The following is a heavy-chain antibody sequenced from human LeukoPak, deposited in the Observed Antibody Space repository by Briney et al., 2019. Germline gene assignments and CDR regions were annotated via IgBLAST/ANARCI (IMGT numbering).Heavy chain of an antibody. D-gene: IGHD4-17*01. CDR2: ISSDSSYI. V-gene: IGHV3-21*01. CDR3: ARIRDFGASYHYFYMDV. Sequence: GGSLRLSCAASGFTFSSCSMNWVRQAPGEGLEWVSAISSDSSYIYYADSVRGRFTISRDNAKNSLYLQMNSLRAEDTAVYYCARIRDFGASYHYFYMDVWGKGTTVTVSS. CDR1: GFTFSSCS. J-gene: IGHJ6*03.